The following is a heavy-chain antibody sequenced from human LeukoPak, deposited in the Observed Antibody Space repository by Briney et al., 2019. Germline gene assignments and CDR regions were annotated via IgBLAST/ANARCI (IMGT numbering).Heavy chain of an antibody. J-gene: IGHJ6*03. CDR3: AREEGLLWFGELLFRAYYYMDV. D-gene: IGHD3-10*01. V-gene: IGHV6-1*01. Sequence: RSQTLSLTCAISGDSVSSNSAAWNWIRQSPSRGLEWLGRTYYRSKWYNDYAVSVKSRITINPDTSKNQFSLQLNSVTPEDTAVYYCAREEGLLWFGELLFRAYYYMDVWGKGTTVTVSS. CDR2: TYYRSKWYN. CDR1: GDSVSSNSAA.